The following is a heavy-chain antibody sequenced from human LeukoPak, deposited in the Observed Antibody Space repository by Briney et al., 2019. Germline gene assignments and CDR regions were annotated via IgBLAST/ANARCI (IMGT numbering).Heavy chain of an antibody. Sequence: TSSETLSLTCAVSGGSISSGGYSWSWIRQPPGKALEWIGSIYHSGSTYLNPSLRSRVTISVDRSKNQFSQNLSSVTAADTAVFYCVRGGYCSSTSCYSAVEYFHHWGQGTLVTVSS. CDR3: VRGGYCSSTSCYSAVEYFHH. CDR2: IYHSGST. D-gene: IGHD2-2*01. J-gene: IGHJ1*01. V-gene: IGHV4-30-2*01. CDR1: GGSISSGGYS.